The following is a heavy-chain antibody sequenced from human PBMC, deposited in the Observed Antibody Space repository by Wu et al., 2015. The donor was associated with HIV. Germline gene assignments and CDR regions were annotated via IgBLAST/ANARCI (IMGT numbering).Heavy chain of an antibody. V-gene: IGHV1-2*02. CDR1: GYTFTGYY. Sequence: QVQLVQSGAEVKKPGASVKVSCKASGYTFTGYYMHWVRQAPGQGLEWMGWINPNSGGTNYAQKFQGRVTMTRDTSISTAYMELSRLRSDDTAVYYCARGMGRITMVRGVSQGGAFDIWGQGTMVTVSS. CDR3: ARGMGRITMVRGVSQGGAFDI. CDR2: INPNSGGT. D-gene: IGHD3-10*01. J-gene: IGHJ3*02.